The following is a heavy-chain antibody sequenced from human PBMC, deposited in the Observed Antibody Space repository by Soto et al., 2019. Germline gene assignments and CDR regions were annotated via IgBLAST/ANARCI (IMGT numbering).Heavy chain of an antibody. CDR3: AGSSASSSDY. D-gene: IGHD6-6*01. Sequence: SETLSLTCTVSGGSVSSGSYYWSWIRQPPGKGLEWIGYIYYSGGTNYNPSLKSRVTISVDTSKNQFSLKLSSVTAADTAVYYCAGSSASSSDYWGQGTLVTVSS. J-gene: IGHJ4*02. CDR2: IYYSGGT. CDR1: GGSVSSGSYY. V-gene: IGHV4-61*01.